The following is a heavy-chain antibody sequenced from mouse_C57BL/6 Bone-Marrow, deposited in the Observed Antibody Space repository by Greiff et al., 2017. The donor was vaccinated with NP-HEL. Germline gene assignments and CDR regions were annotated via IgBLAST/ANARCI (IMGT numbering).Heavy chain of an antibody. V-gene: IGHV3-6*01. CDR3: AFRSPEFAY. J-gene: IGHJ3*01. Sequence: EVKLMESGPGLVKPSQSLSLTCSVTGYSITSGYYWNWIRQFPGNKLEWMGYISYDGSNNYNPSLKNRISITRDTSKNQFFLKLNSVTTEDTATYYCAFRSPEFAYWGQGTLVTVSA. CDR2: ISYDGSN. CDR1: GYSITSGYY.